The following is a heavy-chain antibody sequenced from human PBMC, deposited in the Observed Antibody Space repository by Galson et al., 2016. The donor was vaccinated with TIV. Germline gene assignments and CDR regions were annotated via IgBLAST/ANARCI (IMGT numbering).Heavy chain of an antibody. CDR1: GYPVTTHY. D-gene: IGHD2-21*02. V-gene: IGHV1-46*01. CDR3: ARTQSCGGDCYYFDY. J-gene: IGHJ4*02. CDR2: INPSGGGT. Sequence: SVKVSCKASGYPVTTHYTHWVRQGPGQGLEWMGIINPSGGGTTYAQNFQGRLIMTGDTSTSTVYMELSSLRSEDTAVYYCARTQSCGGDCYYFDYWGQGALVTVSS.